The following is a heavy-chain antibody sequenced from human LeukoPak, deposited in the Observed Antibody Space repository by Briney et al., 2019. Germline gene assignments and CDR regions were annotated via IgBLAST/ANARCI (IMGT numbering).Heavy chain of an antibody. Sequence: SETLSLTCTVSGGSISGYYWSWIRQPPGKGLEWIGYIYYSRSTNYNPSLKSRVSISVDTSKNQFSLKLNSVTAADTAVYYCARHDSVVGRVQLSIGRPNHFDFWGQGTLVAVCS. CDR1: GGSISGYY. CDR2: IYYSRST. V-gene: IGHV4-59*08. D-gene: IGHD1-1*01. CDR3: ARHDSVVGRVQLSIGRPNHFDF. J-gene: IGHJ4*02.